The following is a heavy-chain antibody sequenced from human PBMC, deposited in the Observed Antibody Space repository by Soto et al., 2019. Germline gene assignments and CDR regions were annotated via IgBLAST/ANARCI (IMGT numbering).Heavy chain of an antibody. CDR1: RGSLSSSNW. J-gene: IGHJ4*02. V-gene: IGHV4-4*02. Sequence: PSETLSLTCAVSRGSLSSSNWWIWFRQPPGKTLEWLGEIFYSGSTKYNPSLNSRVTISADQSKNHLSLRLTSVSAADSAVHYSVHPGGDTYHHDFWGQGILITVSS. D-gene: IGHD2-21*01. CDR3: VHPGGDTYHHDF. CDR2: IFYSGST.